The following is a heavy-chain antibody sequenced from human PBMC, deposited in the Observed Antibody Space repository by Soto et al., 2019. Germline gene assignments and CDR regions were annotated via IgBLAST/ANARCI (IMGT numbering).Heavy chain of an antibody. CDR3: ARDSSSQNYGMDV. Sequence: SQTLSLTCDISGDSVSSNSAAWNWIGQSSSRGLEWLGRTYYRSKWYNDYAISVKSRITINPDTSKNQFSLQLNSVTPEDTAVYYCARDSSSQNYGMDVWGQGTTVTVYS. V-gene: IGHV6-1*01. CDR1: GDSVSSNSAA. CDR2: TYYRSKWYN. J-gene: IGHJ6*02.